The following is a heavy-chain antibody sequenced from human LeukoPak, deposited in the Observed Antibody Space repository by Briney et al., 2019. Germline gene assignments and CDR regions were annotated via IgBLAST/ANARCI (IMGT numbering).Heavy chain of an antibody. CDR2: IYYSGST. V-gene: IGHV4-39*01. CDR3: ARPASSGSYHPFDY. Sequence: SQTLSLTCTVSGGSISSSSYYWGWIRQPPGKGLEWIGSIYYSGSTYYNPSLKSRVTISVDTSKNQFSLKLSSVTAADTAVYYCARPASSGSYHPFDYWGQGTLVTVSS. J-gene: IGHJ4*02. D-gene: IGHD1-26*01. CDR1: GGSISSSSYY.